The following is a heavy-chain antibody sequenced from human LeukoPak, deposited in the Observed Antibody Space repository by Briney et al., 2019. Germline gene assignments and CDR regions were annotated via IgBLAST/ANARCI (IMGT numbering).Heavy chain of an antibody. CDR3: ARLRPATAIRAAFDY. J-gene: IGHJ4*02. CDR1: GGSISSGSYY. V-gene: IGHV4-61*02. CDR2: IYTSGST. D-gene: IGHD2-2*02. Sequence: PSETLSLTCTVSGGSISSGSYYWSWIRQPAGKGLEWIGRIYTSGSTNYNPSLKSRVTISVDTSKNQFSLKLSSVTAADTAVYYCARLRPATAIRAAFDYWGQGTLVTVSS.